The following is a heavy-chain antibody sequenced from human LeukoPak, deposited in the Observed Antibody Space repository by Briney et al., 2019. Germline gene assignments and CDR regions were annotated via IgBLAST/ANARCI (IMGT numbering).Heavy chain of an antibody. J-gene: IGHJ5*02. V-gene: IGHV5-51*01. CDR3: ARLIGADIVVVPAATWFDP. CDR1: GYSFTSYW. CDR2: IYPGDSDT. Sequence: GESLKISCKGSGYSFTSYWIGWVRQMPGKGLEWMGIIYPGDSDTRYSPSFQGQVTISADKSISTAYLQWSSLKASDTAMYYCARLIGADIVVVPAATWFDPWGQGTLVTVSS. D-gene: IGHD2-2*01.